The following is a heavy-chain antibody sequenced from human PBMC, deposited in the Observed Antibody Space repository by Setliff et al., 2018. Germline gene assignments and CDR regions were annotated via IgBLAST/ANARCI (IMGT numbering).Heavy chain of an antibody. Sequence: SETLSLTCTVSGGSISSYYWSWIRQPPGKGLEWIGQIYTDGSTNYNPSLKSRVTISVDKSKNQFSLKLSSVTAADTAVYYCARDPRYFDPTGSYFDYWGQGTLVTVSS. D-gene: IGHD3-9*01. CDR2: IYTDGST. J-gene: IGHJ4*02. V-gene: IGHV4-4*08. CDR3: ARDPRYFDPTGSYFDY. CDR1: GGSISSYY.